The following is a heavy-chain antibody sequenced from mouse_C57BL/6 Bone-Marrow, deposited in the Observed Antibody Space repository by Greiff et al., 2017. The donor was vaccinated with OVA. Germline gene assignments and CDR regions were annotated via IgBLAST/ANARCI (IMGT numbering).Heavy chain of an antibody. D-gene: IGHD1-1*01. J-gene: IGHJ2*01. CDR2: IHPNSGST. CDR3: AKIPYYYGSRGYFDY. CDR1: GYTFTSYW. Sequence: QVQLKQPGAELVKPGASVKLSCKASGYTFTSYWMHWVKQRPGQGLEWIGMIHPNSGSTNYNEKFKSKATLTVDKSSSTAYMQLSSLTSEDSAVYYCAKIPYYYGSRGYFDYWGQGTTLTVSS. V-gene: IGHV1-64*01.